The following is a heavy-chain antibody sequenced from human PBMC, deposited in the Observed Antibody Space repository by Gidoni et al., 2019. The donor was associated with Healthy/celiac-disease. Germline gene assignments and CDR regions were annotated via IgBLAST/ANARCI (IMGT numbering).Heavy chain of an antibody. Sequence: QVQLAQSGAAVQKPGSSVKVSCKASGGTFSTYAIRWVRLAPGQGLEWMGRIIPIIGIANYAQKFQGRVTITADKSTSTAYMELSSLRSEDTAVYYCARDWGEGYGDYNWFDPWGQGTLVTVSS. CDR2: IIPIIGIA. CDR3: ARDWGEGYGDYNWFDP. J-gene: IGHJ5*02. CDR1: GGTFSTYA. D-gene: IGHD4-17*01. V-gene: IGHV1-69*04.